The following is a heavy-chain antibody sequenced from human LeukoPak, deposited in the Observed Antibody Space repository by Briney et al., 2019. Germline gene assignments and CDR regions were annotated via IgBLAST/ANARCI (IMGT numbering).Heavy chain of an antibody. CDR3: ARYSSSWSDAFDI. D-gene: IGHD6-13*01. V-gene: IGHV4-59*10. CDR2: IYTSGST. Sequence: SETLSLTCAVYGGSFSGYYWSWVRQPAGKGLEWIGRIYTSGSTNYNPSLKSRVTISVDTSKNQFSLKLSSVTAADTAVYYCARYSSSWSDAFDIWGQGTMVTVSS. J-gene: IGHJ3*02. CDR1: GGSFSGYY.